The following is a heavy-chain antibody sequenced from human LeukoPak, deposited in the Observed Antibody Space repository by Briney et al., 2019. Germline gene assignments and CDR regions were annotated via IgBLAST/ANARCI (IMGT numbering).Heavy chain of an antibody. CDR3: ARDLPDDYGDYWFDP. V-gene: IGHV1-3*01. CDR1: GYTFTSYA. D-gene: IGHD4-17*01. CDR2: INAGNGNT. J-gene: IGHJ5*02. Sequence: ASVKVSCKASGYTFTSYAMHWVRQAPGQRLEWMGWINAGNGNTKYSQKFQGRVTITRDTSASTAYMELSSLRSKDTAVYYCARDLPDDYGDYWFDPWGQGTLVTVSS.